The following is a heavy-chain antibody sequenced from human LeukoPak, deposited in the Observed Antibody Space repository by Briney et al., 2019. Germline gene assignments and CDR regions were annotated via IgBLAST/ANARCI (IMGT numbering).Heavy chain of an antibody. CDR1: GFTVNNKY. Sequence: GGSLRLSCAASGFTVNNKYMTWVRQAPGKGLEWVSSIRSTGDSTFYADSVKGRFTISRDNSKTTVYLLMNSLRTEDTAVYYCGRSRRINASLYYYMDVWGKGTTVTVSS. CDR3: GRSRRINASLYYYMDV. CDR2: IRSTGDST. V-gene: IGHV3-23*01. D-gene: IGHD2-15*01. J-gene: IGHJ6*03.